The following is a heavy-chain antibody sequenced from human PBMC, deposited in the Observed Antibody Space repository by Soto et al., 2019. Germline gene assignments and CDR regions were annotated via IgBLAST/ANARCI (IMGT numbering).Heavy chain of an antibody. D-gene: IGHD3-22*01. CDR1: GGTFSNYG. V-gene: IGHV1-69*12. CDR2: IVPIFGA. Sequence: QVQLVQSGAEVKKPGSSVKVSCKSSGGTFSNYGFSWVRQAPGQELECMGVIVPIFGAEHPQKFQGRVTITANESTNRVFMGRWGLRSEDTAVYYCARGGSDYEGSGYYQGHVWFQGTTVTVSS. CDR3: ARGGSDYEGSGYYQGHV. J-gene: IGHJ6*02.